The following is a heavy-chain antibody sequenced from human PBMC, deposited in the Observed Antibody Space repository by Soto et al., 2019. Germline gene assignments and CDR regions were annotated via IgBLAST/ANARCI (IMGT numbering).Heavy chain of an antibody. V-gene: IGHV1-69*12. D-gene: IGHD4-17*01. CDR1: GGTFSSYA. J-gene: IGHJ6*02. CDR3: ARATKQYRRMTTVNYYYGMDV. CDR2: IIPIFGTA. Sequence: QVQLVQSGAEVKKPGSSVKVSCKASGGTFSSYAISWVRQAPGQGLEWMGGIIPIFGTANYAQKFQGRVTITADESTSTAYMELSSLRSEDTAVYYCARATKQYRRMTTVNYYYGMDVWGQGTTVTVSS.